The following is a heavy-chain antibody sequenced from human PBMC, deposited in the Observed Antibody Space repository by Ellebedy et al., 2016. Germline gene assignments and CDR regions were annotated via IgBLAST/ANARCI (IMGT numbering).Heavy chain of an antibody. Sequence: GESLKISXAASGLTFRSYAMSWVRQAPGKGLEWVSGISGSGGSTHYADSVRGRFTISRDNSKNTLYLQMNSLRAEDTAVYYCAKVGGSGYPGGYFDYWGQGTLVTVSS. V-gene: IGHV3-23*01. D-gene: IGHD5-12*01. CDR1: GLTFRSYA. CDR2: ISGSGGST. CDR3: AKVGGSGYPGGYFDY. J-gene: IGHJ4*02.